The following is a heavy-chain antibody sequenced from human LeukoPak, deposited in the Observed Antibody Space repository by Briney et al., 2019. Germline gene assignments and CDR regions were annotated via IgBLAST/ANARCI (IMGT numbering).Heavy chain of an antibody. CDR3: ARDYSHLGVDY. V-gene: IGHV3-21*01. D-gene: IGHD5-18*01. CDR2: ISSSSSYI. J-gene: IGHJ4*02. Sequence: GGSLRLSCAASGFTFSSYSMNWVRQAPGKGLEWVSSISSSSSYIYYADSVKGRFTISRDNAKNSLYLQMNRLRAEDTAVYYCARDYSHLGVDYWGQGTLVTVSS. CDR1: GFTFSSYS.